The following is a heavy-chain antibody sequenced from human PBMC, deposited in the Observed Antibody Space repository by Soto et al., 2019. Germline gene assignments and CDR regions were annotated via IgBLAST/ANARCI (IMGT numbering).Heavy chain of an antibody. V-gene: IGHV4-34*01. CDR2: INHSGST. J-gene: IGHJ4*02. CDR3: ARDTAMAEYYFDY. D-gene: IGHD5-18*01. CDR1: GGSFSGYY. Sequence: SETLSLTCAVYGGSFSGYYWSWIRQPPGKGLEWIGEINHSGSTNYNPSLKSRVTISVDTSKNQFSLKLSSVTAADTAVYYCARDTAMAEYYFDYWGQGTLVTVSS.